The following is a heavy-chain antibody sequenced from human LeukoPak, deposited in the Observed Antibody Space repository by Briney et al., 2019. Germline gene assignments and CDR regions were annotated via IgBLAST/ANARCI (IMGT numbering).Heavy chain of an antibody. J-gene: IGHJ4*02. CDR3: ARALSHCLDY. CDR2: IKGDGSEK. V-gene: IGHV3-7*01. Sequence: GGSLRLSRVVSGFNFSNFWMNWVREAPGKGLEWVANIKGDGSEKYYVDSVKGRFSISRDNAKKSLYLQMNSLRAGDTAVYYCARALSHCLDYWGQGKLVTVSS. D-gene: IGHD3-16*01. CDR1: GFNFSNFW.